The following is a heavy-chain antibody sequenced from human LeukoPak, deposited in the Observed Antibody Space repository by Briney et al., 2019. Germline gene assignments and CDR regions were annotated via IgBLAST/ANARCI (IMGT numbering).Heavy chain of an antibody. D-gene: IGHD2-15*01. CDR3: ARERSYCSGRSCYSAIDY. CDR2: INSDGSST. V-gene: IGHV3-74*01. CDR1: GFTFSNYW. J-gene: IGHJ4*02. Sequence: PGGSLRLSCAASGFTFSNYWMHWVRQAPGKGLVWVSRINSDGSSTIYADSVKGRFTISRGNAENTLYLQMDSLRAEDTAVYYCARERSYCSGRSCYSAIDYWGQGSLVTVSS.